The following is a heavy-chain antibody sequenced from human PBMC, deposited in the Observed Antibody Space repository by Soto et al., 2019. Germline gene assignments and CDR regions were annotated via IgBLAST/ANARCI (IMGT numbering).Heavy chain of an antibody. CDR1: GFTFSSYA. V-gene: IGHV3-23*01. D-gene: IGHD6-19*01. CDR2: ISGTGGST. J-gene: IGHJ4*02. CDR3: AKDRKSGSGWYWDY. Sequence: PGGSLRLSYAASGFTFSSYAMSWVRQAPGKGLEWVSGISGTGGSTYYADSVKGRFTISRDNSKNTLYLQMNSLRAEDTALYYCAKDRKSGSGWYWDYWGQGILVTVSS.